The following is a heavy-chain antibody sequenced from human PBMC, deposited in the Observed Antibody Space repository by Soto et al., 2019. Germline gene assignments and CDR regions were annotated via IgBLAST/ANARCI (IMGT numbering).Heavy chain of an antibody. CDR2: IIPIFGTA. Sequence: ASVKVSCKASGGTFSSYAISWVRQAPGQGLEWMGGIIPIFGTANYAQKFQGRVTITADESTSTAYMELSSLRSEDTAVYYCASSRYYGSGSPTDYWGQGTLVTVSS. CDR1: GGTFSSYA. V-gene: IGHV1-69*13. D-gene: IGHD3-10*01. CDR3: ASSRYYGSGSPTDY. J-gene: IGHJ4*02.